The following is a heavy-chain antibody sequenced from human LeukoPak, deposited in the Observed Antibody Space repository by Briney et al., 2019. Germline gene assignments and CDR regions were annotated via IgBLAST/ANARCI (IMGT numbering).Heavy chain of an antibody. V-gene: IGHV3-23*01. D-gene: IGHD2-2*01. J-gene: IGHJ4*02. CDR1: GYTFSSYA. CDR2: ISDSAGTT. CDR3: AKGSDNVVKPTAAYGLLDY. Sequence: GGSLRLSCAASGYTFSSYAMSWVRQAPGKGLELLSAISDSAGTTYYADSVKGRFTISRDNSKNRLYLQMNSLRAEDTAVYYCAKGSDNVVKPTAAYGLLDYWGQGTLVTVSS.